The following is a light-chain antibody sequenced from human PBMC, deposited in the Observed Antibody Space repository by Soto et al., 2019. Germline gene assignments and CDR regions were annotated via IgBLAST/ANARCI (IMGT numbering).Light chain of an antibody. CDR2: GAS. J-gene: IGKJ2*01. CDR3: QHYGRSPLLYT. Sequence: EIVLTQSPGTLSLSPGEGATLSCRASQSITSNYLAWYQQRPGQAPRLLIYGASTRAAGVPDRFSGSGSGPDFTLTITTLEPEDFAVYYCQHYGRSPLLYTFGQGTKLGVK. CDR1: QSITSNY. V-gene: IGKV3-20*01.